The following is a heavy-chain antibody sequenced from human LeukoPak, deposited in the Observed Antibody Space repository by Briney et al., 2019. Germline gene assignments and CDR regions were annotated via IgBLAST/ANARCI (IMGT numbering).Heavy chain of an antibody. CDR3: VRDYFYDCSGYYDH. J-gene: IGHJ4*02. V-gene: IGHV3-66*01. CDR1: GFTFSDYS. D-gene: IGHD3-9*01. CDR2: IYAGGTT. Sequence: GGSLTLSCAASGFTFSDYSMNWVRQAPGKGLEWVSVIYAGGTTNYADSVRARFTISRDNSPNTLYLQMDNLRVEDTAVYYCVRDYFYDCSGYYDHWGQGTRVTVSS.